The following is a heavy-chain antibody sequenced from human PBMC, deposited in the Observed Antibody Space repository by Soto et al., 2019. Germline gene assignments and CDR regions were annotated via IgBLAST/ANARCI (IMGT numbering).Heavy chain of an antibody. CDR3: AKAPPAYDFWSGFHFDY. V-gene: IGHV3-23*01. Sequence: PGGSLRLSCAASGFTFSSYAMIWVRQAPGKGLEWVSAISGSGGSTYYADSVKGRCTISRDNSKNTLYLQMNSLRAEDTAVYYCAKAPPAYDFWSGFHFDYWGQGTLVTVSS. D-gene: IGHD3-3*01. CDR2: ISGSGGST. J-gene: IGHJ4*02. CDR1: GFTFSSYA.